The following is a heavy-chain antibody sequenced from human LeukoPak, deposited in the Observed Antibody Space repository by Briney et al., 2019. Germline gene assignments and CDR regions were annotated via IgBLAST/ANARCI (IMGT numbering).Heavy chain of an antibody. CDR1: GFTFSSFS. D-gene: IGHD3-10*01. Sequence: GGSLRLSCAASGFTFSSFSMNWVRQAPGKGLEWVSSISSGSRYTYYADSVKGRFTISRDNAKNSLYLQMNSLRAEDTAVYYCARDASSGSGTYYNPGPFGYWGQGTLVTVSS. CDR3: ARDASSGSGTYYNPGPFGY. CDR2: ISSGSRYT. V-gene: IGHV3-21*04. J-gene: IGHJ4*02.